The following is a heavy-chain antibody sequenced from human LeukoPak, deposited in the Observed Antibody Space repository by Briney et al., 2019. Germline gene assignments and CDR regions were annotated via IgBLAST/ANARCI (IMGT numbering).Heavy chain of an antibody. V-gene: IGHV3-23*01. J-gene: IGHJ4*02. Sequence: PGGSLRLSCAASGFTFASSAVNWVRQAPGKGLEWVSTILGSGDNTYYADSVKGRFTISRDNSKNTLYLQMNSLRAEDTAVYYCAKARDWSGYQHDFDYWGQGTLVTVSS. CDR2: ILGSGDNT. CDR3: AKARDWSGYQHDFDY. CDR1: GFTFASSA. D-gene: IGHD3-3*01.